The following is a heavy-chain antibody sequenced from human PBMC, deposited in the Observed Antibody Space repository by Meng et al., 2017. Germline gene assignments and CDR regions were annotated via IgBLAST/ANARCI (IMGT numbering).Heavy chain of an antibody. CDR3: AREDSGYVRDFDY. CDR2: INPNSGGT. V-gene: IGHV1-2*02. CDR1: GYTCTGYY. D-gene: IGHD5-12*01. Sequence: QGRLVHVGVKVKKPGASVKVSCKASGYTCTGYYMHWVRQAPGQGLEWMGWINPNSGGTNYAQKFQGRVTMTRDTSISTAYMELSRLRSDDTAVYYCAREDSGYVRDFDYWGQGTLVTVSS. J-gene: IGHJ4*02.